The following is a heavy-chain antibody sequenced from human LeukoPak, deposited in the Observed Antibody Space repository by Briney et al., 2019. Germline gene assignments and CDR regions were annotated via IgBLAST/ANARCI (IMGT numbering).Heavy chain of an antibody. D-gene: IGHD3-10*01. CDR1: GGTFSSYA. Sequence: GASVKVSCKASGGTFSSYAISWVRQVPGQGLEWMGGIIPIFGTANYAQKFQGRVTITADESTSTAYMELSSLRSEDTAVYYCARAGYYYGSVPDYWGQGTLVTVSS. CDR3: ARAGYYYGSVPDY. J-gene: IGHJ4*02. V-gene: IGHV1-69*13. CDR2: IIPIFGTA.